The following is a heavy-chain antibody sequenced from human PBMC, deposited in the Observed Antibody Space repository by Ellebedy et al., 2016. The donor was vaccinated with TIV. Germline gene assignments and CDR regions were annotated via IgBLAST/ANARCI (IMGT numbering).Heavy chain of an antibody. J-gene: IGHJ4*02. CDR1: GYIFTGHD. CDR3: ARQAKESTAYQINN. D-gene: IGHD2-8*02. V-gene: IGHV1-2*02. CDR2: INPSTGGT. Sequence: AASVKVSCKASGYIFTGHDVHWVRRAPGQGLEWMGWINPSTGGTKYAQKFQGEVTMRRDTSISTAYMEMTGLTSDDTAVYFCARQAKESTAYQINNWGQGTLLTVSS.